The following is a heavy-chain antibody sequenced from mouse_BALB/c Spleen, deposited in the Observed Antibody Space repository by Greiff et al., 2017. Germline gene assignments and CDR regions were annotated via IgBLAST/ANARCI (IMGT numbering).Heavy chain of an antibody. CDR2: INPSTGYT. CDR1: GYTFTSYW. CDR3: ARPYDYDNFDY. J-gene: IGHJ2*01. D-gene: IGHD2-4*01. V-gene: IGHV1-7*01. Sequence: VQLQESGAELAKPGASVKMSCKASGYTFTSYWMHWVKQRPGQGLEWIGYINPSTGYTEYNQKFKDKATLTADKSSSTAYMQLSSLTSEDSAVYYCARPYDYDNFDYWGQGTTLTVSS.